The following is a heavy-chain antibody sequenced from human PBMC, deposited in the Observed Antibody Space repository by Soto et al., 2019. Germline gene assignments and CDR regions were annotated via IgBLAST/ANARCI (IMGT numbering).Heavy chain of an antibody. J-gene: IGHJ5*02. CDR1: GYIFTSYA. V-gene: IGHV1-3*01. CDR2: INPGNGKT. CDR3: ARVVRHDSGSADNWFDP. Sequence: QVQLVQSGAEMKKPGASVRVSCKASGYIFTSYAMQWVRQAPGQGLEWMGWINPGNGKTKYSQKFQGRVTITRDTSASTVYMELSSLTSKDTATYFCARVVRHDSGSADNWFDPWGQGTRVTVSS. D-gene: IGHD3-10*01.